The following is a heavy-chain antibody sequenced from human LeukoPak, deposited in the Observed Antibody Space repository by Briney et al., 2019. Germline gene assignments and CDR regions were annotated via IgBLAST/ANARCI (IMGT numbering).Heavy chain of an antibody. Sequence: SETLSLTCTVSGGSISSYYWSWIRQPPGKGLEWIGYIYYGGSTNYNPSLKSRVTISVDTSEDQFSLKLSSVTAADTAVYYCARVLIAVAGFDYWGQGTLVTVSS. D-gene: IGHD6-19*01. CDR2: IYYGGST. J-gene: IGHJ4*02. V-gene: IGHV4-59*01. CDR1: GGSISSYY. CDR3: ARVLIAVAGFDY.